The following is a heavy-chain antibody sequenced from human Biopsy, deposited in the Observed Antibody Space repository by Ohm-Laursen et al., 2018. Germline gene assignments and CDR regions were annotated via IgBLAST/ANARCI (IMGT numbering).Heavy chain of an antibody. Sequence: ASVKVSCKTSGYPFTFYEINWVRQAAGQGLEWLGWMNPDSGNTGSAQKFHDRVTMTMNTSINTANLELSSLRSEDTAVYYCARFDNGFDKWGQGTLVTVSS. J-gene: IGHJ4*02. CDR3: ARFDNGFDK. V-gene: IGHV1-8*01. CDR1: GYPFTFYE. D-gene: IGHD2-8*01. CDR2: MNPDSGNT.